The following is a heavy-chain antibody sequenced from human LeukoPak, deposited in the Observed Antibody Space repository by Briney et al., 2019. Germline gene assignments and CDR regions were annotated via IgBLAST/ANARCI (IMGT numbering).Heavy chain of an antibody. CDR3: ATGSGYYYDH. D-gene: IGHD3-22*01. CDR1: GFTVSSNY. Sequence: PGGSLRLSCAASGFTVSSNYMSWVRQAPGKGLEWVAVVHHDGSERYYADSVKGRFTISRDNSKNTLYVQMDSLRVEDTAVYYCATGSGYYYDHWGQGTLVTVSS. J-gene: IGHJ4*02. V-gene: IGHV3-33*08. CDR2: VHHDGSER.